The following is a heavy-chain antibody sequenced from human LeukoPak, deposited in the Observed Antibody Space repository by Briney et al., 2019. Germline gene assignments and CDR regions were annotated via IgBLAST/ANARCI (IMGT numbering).Heavy chain of an antibody. D-gene: IGHD3-22*01. Sequence: PSETLSLTRTVSGGSISSSSYYWGWIRQPPGKGLEWIGSIYYSGSTYYNPSLKSRVTISVDTSKNQFSLKLSSVTAADTAVYYCARQSPLDTMIVSFDYWGQGTLVTVSS. CDR1: GGSISSSSYY. CDR2: IYYSGST. V-gene: IGHV4-39*01. J-gene: IGHJ4*02. CDR3: ARQSPLDTMIVSFDY.